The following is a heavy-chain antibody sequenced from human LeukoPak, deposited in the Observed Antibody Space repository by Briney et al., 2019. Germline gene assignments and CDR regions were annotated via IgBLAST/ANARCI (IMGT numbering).Heavy chain of an antibody. V-gene: IGHV1-46*01. CDR3: ARPYCSGGSCYRDDEAFDI. D-gene: IGHD2-15*01. Sequence: GASVKVSCKASGYTFTSYYMHWVRQAPGQGLEWMGIINPSGGSTSYAQKFQGRVTMTRDMSTSTVYMELSSLRSEDTAVYYCARPYCSGGSCYRDDEAFDIWGQGTMVTVSS. CDR2: INPSGGST. J-gene: IGHJ3*02. CDR1: GYTFTSYY.